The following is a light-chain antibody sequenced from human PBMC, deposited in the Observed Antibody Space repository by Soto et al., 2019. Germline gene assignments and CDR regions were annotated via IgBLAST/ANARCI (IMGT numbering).Light chain of an antibody. CDR3: QQYISYSPWT. J-gene: IGKJ1*01. CDR1: QSISSW. Sequence: DIQMTQSPSTLSASVGDRVTISCRASQSISSWLAWYQQKPGKAPKLLIYDASSLESGVPSRFSGSGFGTKFTLTISSLQPDDFATYYCQQYISYSPWTFGQGTKV. V-gene: IGKV1-5*01. CDR2: DAS.